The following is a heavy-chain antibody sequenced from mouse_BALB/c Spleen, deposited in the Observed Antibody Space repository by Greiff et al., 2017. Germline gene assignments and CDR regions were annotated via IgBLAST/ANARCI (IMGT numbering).Heavy chain of an antibody. CDR2: ISDGGSYT. V-gene: IGHV5-4*02. Sequence: EVQGVESGGGLVKPGGSLKLSCAASGFTFSDYYMYWVRQTPEKRLEWVATISDGGSYTYYPDSVKGRFTISRDNAKNNLYLQMSSLKSEDTAMYYCARAGIYYDYLYAMDYWGQGTSVTVSS. CDR1: GFTFSDYY. CDR3: ARAGIYYDYLYAMDY. J-gene: IGHJ4*01. D-gene: IGHD2-4*01.